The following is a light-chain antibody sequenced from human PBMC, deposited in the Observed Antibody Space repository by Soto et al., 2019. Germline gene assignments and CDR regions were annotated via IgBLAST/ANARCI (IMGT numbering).Light chain of an antibody. Sequence: VLTQSPSTLSLSPGERATLSXRASQSIHTSLAWYQQKPGQPPRLVVYDSTLRANGVPDRFGGSRSGTEFTLTINNLEPEDFAVYYCQQRNVWPPITFGQGTRLEIK. J-gene: IGKJ5*01. CDR3: QQRNVWPPIT. V-gene: IGKV3-11*01. CDR2: DST. CDR1: QSIHTS.